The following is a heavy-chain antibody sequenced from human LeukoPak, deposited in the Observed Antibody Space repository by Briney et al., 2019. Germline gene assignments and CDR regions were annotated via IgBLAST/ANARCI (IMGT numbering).Heavy chain of an antibody. D-gene: IGHD3-22*01. CDR3: ARRRHYYDRNGDPFDAFDI. CDR2: TYIRGST. Sequence: SETLSLTCSVSGASISSYYWSWIRQPPGKGLEWIGYTYIRGSTDYNPSLKSRVTISVDTSKSQFSLRLSSLTAADTAVYYCARRRHYYDRNGDPFDAFDIWGQGTMVSVSS. V-gene: IGHV4-4*09. J-gene: IGHJ3*02. CDR1: GASISSYY.